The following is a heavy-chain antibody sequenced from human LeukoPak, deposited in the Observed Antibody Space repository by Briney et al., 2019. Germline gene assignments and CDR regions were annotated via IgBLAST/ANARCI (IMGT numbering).Heavy chain of an antibody. Sequence: QPGGSLRLSCAASGFTFSSYWMHWVRHAPGKGLVWVSRINSDGSSTSYADSVKGRFTISRDNAKNTLYLEMNSLRAEDTAVYYCAREGGYSGYEADYWGQGTLVTVSS. CDR2: INSDGSST. D-gene: IGHD5-12*01. CDR3: AREGGYSGYEADY. J-gene: IGHJ4*02. V-gene: IGHV3-74*01. CDR1: GFTFSSYW.